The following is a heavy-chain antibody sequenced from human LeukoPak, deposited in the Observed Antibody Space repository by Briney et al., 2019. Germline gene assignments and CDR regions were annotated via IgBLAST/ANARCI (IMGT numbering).Heavy chain of an antibody. J-gene: IGHJ4*02. CDR1: GGSISSSNW. CDR2: IYHSGST. Sequence: PSETLSLTCAVSGGSISSSNWWSWVRQPPGKGLEWIGEIYHSGSTNYNPSLKSRVTISVDKSKNQFSLKLSSVTAADTAVYYCARGAPGNYYDSSGYYQYYFDYWGQGTLVTVSS. CDR3: ARGAPGNYYDSSGYYQYYFDY. V-gene: IGHV4-4*02. D-gene: IGHD3-22*01.